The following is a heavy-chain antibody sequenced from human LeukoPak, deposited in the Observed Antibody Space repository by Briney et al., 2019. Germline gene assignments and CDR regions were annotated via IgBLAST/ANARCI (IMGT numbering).Heavy chain of an antibody. V-gene: IGHV3-7*01. J-gene: IGHJ3*02. Sequence: GGSLRLSCVASGFSFTSSWMTWVRQAPGKGLEWVANIAGDESQRRYMDSVKGRFTISRDNAKNSLYLQLNSLRAEDTAIYYCVRDLSPVSDRNVWYDALDIWGQGTMVTVSS. CDR3: VRDLSPVSDRNVWYDALDI. CDR1: GFSFTSSW. CDR2: IAGDESQR. D-gene: IGHD1-1*01.